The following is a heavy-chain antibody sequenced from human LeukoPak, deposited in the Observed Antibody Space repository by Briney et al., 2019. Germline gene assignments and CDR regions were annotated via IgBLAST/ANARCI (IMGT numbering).Heavy chain of an antibody. D-gene: IGHD3-10*01. Sequence: SETLSLTCTVSGDSIGSYYWSWIRQPPGKGLEWIGYIYYTGSTNYNPSLKSRATISVDTSKNQFSLKVSAVTAADTAVYYCARHRYGEVYYFDFWGQGTLVSVSS. J-gene: IGHJ4*02. CDR1: GDSIGSYY. V-gene: IGHV4-59*08. CDR2: IYYTGST. CDR3: ARHRYGEVYYFDF.